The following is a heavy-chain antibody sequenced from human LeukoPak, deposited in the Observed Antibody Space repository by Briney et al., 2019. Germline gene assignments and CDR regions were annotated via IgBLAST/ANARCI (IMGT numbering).Heavy chain of an antibody. D-gene: IGHD3-22*01. J-gene: IGHJ4*02. CDR1: GGTFSSYA. Sequence: SVKVSCKASGGTFSSYAISWVRQAPGQGLEWMGRIIPILGIANYAQKFQGRVTITADKSTSTAYMELSSLRSEDTAVYYCARRYYDSSGYYPRDYWGQGTLVTVSS. V-gene: IGHV1-69*04. CDR2: IIPILGIA. CDR3: ARRYYDSSGYYPRDY.